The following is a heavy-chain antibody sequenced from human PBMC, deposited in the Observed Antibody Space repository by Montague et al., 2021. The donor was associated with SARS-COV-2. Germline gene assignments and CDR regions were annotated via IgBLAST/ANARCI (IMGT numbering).Heavy chain of an antibody. V-gene: IGHV4-59*01. J-gene: IGHJ4*02. CDR3: ARVHLSVSMIVVVFTSASYYFDY. CDR1: GGSISSYY. D-gene: IGHD3-22*01. Sequence: SETLSLTCTVSGGSISSYYWNWIRKPPGKGLEWIGYIYYSGSTKSNPSLKSRVTISIDTFTSQISLRLNSVTAADTGLYFCARVHLSVSMIVVVFTSASYYFDYWGQGAQVTVSS. CDR2: IYYSGST.